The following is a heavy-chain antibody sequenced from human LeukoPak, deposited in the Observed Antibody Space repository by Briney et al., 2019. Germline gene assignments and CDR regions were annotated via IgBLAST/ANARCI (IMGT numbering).Heavy chain of an antibody. CDR1: GGSFSGYY. V-gene: IGHV4-34*01. J-gene: IGHJ4*02. CDR3: AYSGSYGHLGY. D-gene: IGHD1-26*01. CDR2: INHSGST. Sequence: SETLSLTCAVYGGSFSGYYWSWIRQPPGKGLEWIGEINHSGSTNYNPSLKSRVTISVDTSKNQFSLKLSSVTAADTALYYCAYSGSYGHLGYWGQGIPVTVAS.